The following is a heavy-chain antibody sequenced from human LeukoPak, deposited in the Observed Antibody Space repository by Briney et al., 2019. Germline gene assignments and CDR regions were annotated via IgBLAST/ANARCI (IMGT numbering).Heavy chain of an antibody. J-gene: IGHJ4*02. CDR2: IYHSGST. D-gene: IGHD6-13*01. Sequence: SETLSLTCAVSGGSISIGGYSWSWIRQPPGKGLEWIGYIYHSGSTYYNPSLKSRVTISVDRSKNQFSLKLSSVTPAGPAVYYCARAVPGSRWGGGYFDYWGQGTLVTVSS. CDR1: GGSISIGGYS. CDR3: ARAVPGSRWGGGYFDY. V-gene: IGHV4-30-2*01.